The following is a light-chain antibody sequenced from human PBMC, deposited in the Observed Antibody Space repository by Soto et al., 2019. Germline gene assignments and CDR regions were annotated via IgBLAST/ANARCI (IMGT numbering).Light chain of an antibody. CDR1: QSVSNNY. V-gene: IGKV3-11*01. CDR2: ESS. J-gene: IGKJ4*01. CDR3: QQRSNWPT. Sequence: EIVLTQSPGTLSLSPGERATLSCRASQSVSNNYLAWYQQKPGQAPRLLIYESSNRATGIPARFSGSGSGTDFTLTISSLEPEDFAVYYCQQRSNWPTFGGGTKVDIK.